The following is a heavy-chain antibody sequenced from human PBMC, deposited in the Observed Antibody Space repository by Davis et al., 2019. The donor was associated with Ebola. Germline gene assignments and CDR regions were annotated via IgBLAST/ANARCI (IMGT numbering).Heavy chain of an antibody. D-gene: IGHD5-12*01. CDR1: GFTFNNYA. J-gene: IGHJ4*02. CDR2: IYSGGSK. V-gene: IGHV3-23*03. Sequence: PGGSLRLSCAASGFTFNNYAMSWVRQPPGKGLEWVSVIYSGGSKYYADSVKGRFTISRDKSRNTVYLQMDSLRADDTAFYYCAGGGYTGFRDSWGQGTLVTVSS. CDR3: AGGGYTGFRDS.